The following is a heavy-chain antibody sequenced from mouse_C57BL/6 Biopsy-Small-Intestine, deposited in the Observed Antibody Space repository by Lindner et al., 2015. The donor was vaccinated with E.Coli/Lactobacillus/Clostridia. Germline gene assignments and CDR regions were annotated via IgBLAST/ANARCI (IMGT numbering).Heavy chain of an antibody. CDR1: GYTFTSYY. CDR3: ARADKYPDYYYMDV. J-gene: IGHJ1*03. CDR2: INPNSDIT. V-gene: IGHV1S130*01. Sequence: SVKVSCKASGYTFTSYYMHWVRQAPGQGLEWMGVINPNSDITRYAQKFQGRVTMTRDTSTSTVYLDLSSLRSEDTAVYYCARADKYPDYYYMDVWGKGTTVTVSS. D-gene: IGHD5-1-1*01.